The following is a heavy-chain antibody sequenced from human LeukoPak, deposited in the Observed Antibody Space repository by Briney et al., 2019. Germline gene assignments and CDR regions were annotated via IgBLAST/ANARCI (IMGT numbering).Heavy chain of an antibody. J-gene: IGHJ3*02. D-gene: IGHD3-22*01. CDR2: IYYSGST. CDR3: ARLDYSDGSVYPDAFDI. Sequence: SETLSLTCTVSGGSISTYYWTWLRQPPGKGLEWIGYIYYSGSTNYNPSLMSRVTISVATSKNQFSLGLSSVTAADTAVYYCARLDYSDGSVYPDAFDIWGQGTMVTVSS. CDR1: GGSISTYY. V-gene: IGHV4-59*08.